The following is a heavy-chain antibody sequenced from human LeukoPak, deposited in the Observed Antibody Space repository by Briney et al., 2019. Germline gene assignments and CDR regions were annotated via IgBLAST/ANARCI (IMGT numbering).Heavy chain of an antibody. J-gene: IGHJ4*02. CDR1: GGSISSGDYY. CDR2: IYYSGST. CDR3: AREVGMPGSGDYFDY. V-gene: IGHV4-30-4*01. Sequence: SETLSLTCTVSGGSISSGDYYWSWIRQPPEKGLEWIGYIYYSGSTYYNPSLKSRVTISVDTSKNQFSLKLSSVTAADTAVYYCAREVGMPGSGDYFDYWGQGTLVTVSS. D-gene: IGHD1-26*01.